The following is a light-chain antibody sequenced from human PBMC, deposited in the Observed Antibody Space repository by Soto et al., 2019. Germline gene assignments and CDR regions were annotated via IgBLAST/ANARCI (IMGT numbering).Light chain of an antibody. CDR3: QQYVNLPLLP. J-gene: IGKJ4*01. CDR2: DAS. Sequence: DIQMTQSPSSLSASVGDRVTITCQASQDITNYLNWYQQKPGKTPKLLIYDASHLETGVPSRFSGSGSGTDFTFTISSLQPEDFATYSCQQYVNLPLLPFGEGPGWRSN. V-gene: IGKV1-33*01. CDR1: QDITNY.